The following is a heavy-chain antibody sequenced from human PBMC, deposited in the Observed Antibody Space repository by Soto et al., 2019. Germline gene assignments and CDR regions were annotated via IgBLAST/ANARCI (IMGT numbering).Heavy chain of an antibody. Sequence: QLQLQESGPELVKPSETLSLNCTVSGGSLTSNSYYWGWIRQPPGKGLEWIGSFYYSHSTYFNPSLKSRVTISVETSKNQYSLKLSAVTAADTAVYYCARRSTVTYDYWGQVILVTVSS. D-gene: IGHD4-17*01. V-gene: IGHV4-39*01. J-gene: IGHJ4*02. CDR1: GGSLTSNSYY. CDR3: ARRSTVTYDY. CDR2: FYYSHST.